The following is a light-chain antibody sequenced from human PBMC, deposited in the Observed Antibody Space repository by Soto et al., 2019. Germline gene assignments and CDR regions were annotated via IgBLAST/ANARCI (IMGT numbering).Light chain of an antibody. Sequence: DIVMTQTPLSSAVTLGQPPSTSCSPIQALYHSVGITSLSWLQQRPGQPPSLLIYKISNRFSGVPDRFSGSGAGTDFTLKISRVEAEDVGVYYCMQATQFPRTFGRGTKVEIK. CDR3: MQATQFPRT. V-gene: IGKV2-24*01. J-gene: IGKJ1*01. CDR1: QALYHSVGITS. CDR2: KIS.